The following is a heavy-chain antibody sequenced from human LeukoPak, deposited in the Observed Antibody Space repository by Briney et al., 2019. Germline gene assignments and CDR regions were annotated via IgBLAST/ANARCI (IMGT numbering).Heavy chain of an antibody. D-gene: IGHD3-16*01. J-gene: IGHJ4*02. CDR1: GFTSSSYG. CDR3: AKGGGDLYYFDY. CDR2: IRYDGSNK. Sequence: GGSLRLSCAASGFTSSSYGMHWVRQAPGKGLEWVAFIRYDGSNKYYADSVKGRFTISRDNSKNTLYLQMNSLRAEDTAVYYCAKGGGDLYYFDYWGQGTLVTVSS. V-gene: IGHV3-30*02.